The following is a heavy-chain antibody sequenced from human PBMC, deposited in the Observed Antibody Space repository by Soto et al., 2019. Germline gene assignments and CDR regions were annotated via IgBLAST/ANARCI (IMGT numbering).Heavy chain of an antibody. D-gene: IGHD2-8*01. CDR2: IYWDDDT. V-gene: IGHV2-5*02. J-gene: IGHJ4*02. CDR3: AHRDYRNGFFDY. Sequence: QITLKESGPTLVKPTQTLTLTCTFSGFSLTTSGVAVGWIRQPPGKALEWLALIYWDDDTRYSPSLKSRLTVNTDTAINNVVLTMTTMDPVATATYYCAHRDYRNGFFDYWGQGGLVTFSS. CDR1: GFSLTTSGVA.